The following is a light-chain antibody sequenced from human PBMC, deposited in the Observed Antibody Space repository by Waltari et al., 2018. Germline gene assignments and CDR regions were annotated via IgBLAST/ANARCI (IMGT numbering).Light chain of an antibody. CDR3: QQYYSTPQT. CDR1: QSVLYSSNNKNY. CDR2: WAS. J-gene: IGKJ2*01. V-gene: IGKV4-1*01. Sequence: DIVMTQSPDSLAVSLGERATINCKSSQSVLYSSNNKNYLAGYQQKPGQPPKRLSYWASTRESGVPDRCSGSGSGTDFTLTISSLQAEDVAVYYCQQYYSTPQTFGQGTKLEIK.